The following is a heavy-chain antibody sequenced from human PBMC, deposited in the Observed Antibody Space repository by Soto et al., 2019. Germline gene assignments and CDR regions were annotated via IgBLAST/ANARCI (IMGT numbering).Heavy chain of an antibody. CDR1: GGSISSSSYY. CDR2: LYYIGST. V-gene: IGHV4-39*01. Sequence: QLQLQESGPGLVKPSETLSLTCTVSGGSISSSSYYWGWIRQPPGKGLEWIGSLYYIGSTYYSPSLKSRVTISVDTSKTQFSLKLSSVTAADTAVYYCVGSGYSPFDYWGQGTLVTVSS. CDR3: VGSGYSPFDY. D-gene: IGHD3-22*01. J-gene: IGHJ4*02.